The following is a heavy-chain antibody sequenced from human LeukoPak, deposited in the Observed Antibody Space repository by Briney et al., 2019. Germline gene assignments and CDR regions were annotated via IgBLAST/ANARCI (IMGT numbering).Heavy chain of an antibody. J-gene: IGHJ3*02. V-gene: IGHV4-39*01. CDR2: IYYSGGT. CDR3: ARHDYGDYGTFDI. CDR1: GGSTSSSGYY. D-gene: IGHD4-17*01. Sequence: PSETLSLTCTVSGGSTSSSGYYWGWIRQSPGKGLEWIGSIYYSGGTYSNPSLKSRVTISVDTSKNQFSLKLTSVTAADTAVYYCARHDYGDYGTFDIWGQGTMVTVSS.